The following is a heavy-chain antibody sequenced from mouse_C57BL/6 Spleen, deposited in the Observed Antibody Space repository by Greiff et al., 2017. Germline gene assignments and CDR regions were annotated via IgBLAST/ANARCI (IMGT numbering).Heavy chain of an antibody. V-gene: IGHV1-53*01. CDR2: INPSNGGT. CDR1: GYTFTSYW. J-gene: IGHJ4*01. Sequence: QVQLQQPGTELVKPGASVKLSCKASGYTFTSYWMHWVKQRPGQGLEWIGNINPSNGGTNYNEKFKSKATLTVDKSSSTAYMQLSSLTSEDSAVYYCARGDYYGSSYRYYYAMDYWGQGTSVTVSS. CDR3: ARGDYYGSSYRYYYAMDY. D-gene: IGHD1-1*01.